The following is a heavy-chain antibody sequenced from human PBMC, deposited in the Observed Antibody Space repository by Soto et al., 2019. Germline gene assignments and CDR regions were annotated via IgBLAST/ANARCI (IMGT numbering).Heavy chain of an antibody. J-gene: IGHJ4*02. CDR2: IKQDGSEK. D-gene: IGHD6-13*01. CDR1: GFTFSSYW. CDR3: ARSYSSSWYNRIYFDY. Sequence: PGGSLRLSCAASGFTFSSYWMSWVRQAPGKGLEWVANIKQDGSEKYYVDSVKGRFTISRDNAKNSLYLQMNSLRAEDTAVYYCARSYSSSWYNRIYFDYWGQGTLVTVSS. V-gene: IGHV3-7*03.